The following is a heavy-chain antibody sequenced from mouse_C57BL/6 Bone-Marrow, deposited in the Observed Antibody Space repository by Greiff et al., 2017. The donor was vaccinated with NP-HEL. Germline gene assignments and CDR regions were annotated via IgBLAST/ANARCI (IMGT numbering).Heavy chain of an antibody. J-gene: IGHJ4*01. D-gene: IGHD1-1*01. V-gene: IGHV1-80*01. CDR3: ARGDYGSSRFGYAMDY. CDR2: IYPGDGGT. CDR1: GYAFSSYW. Sequence: QVQLQQSGAELVQPGASVKISCKASGYAFSSYWMNWVKQRPGKGLEWIGQIYPGDGGTNYNGKSKGKASLTADKSSSTAYMQLSSLTSEDSAVYFCARGDYGSSRFGYAMDYWGQGTSVTVSS.